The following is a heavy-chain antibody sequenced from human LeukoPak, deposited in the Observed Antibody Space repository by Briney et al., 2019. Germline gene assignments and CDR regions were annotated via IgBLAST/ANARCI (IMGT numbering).Heavy chain of an antibody. D-gene: IGHD6-13*01. J-gene: IGHJ4*02. Sequence: GGSLRLSCAASGFTFSSYAMSWVRQAPGKGLEWVSAISGSGGSTYYADSVKGRFTISRDNSKTTLYMKMNSLRAEDTAVYYCAKGGSIAAAGLYYFDYWGQGTLVTVSS. V-gene: IGHV3-23*01. CDR2: ISGSGGST. CDR1: GFTFSSYA. CDR3: AKGGSIAAAGLYYFDY.